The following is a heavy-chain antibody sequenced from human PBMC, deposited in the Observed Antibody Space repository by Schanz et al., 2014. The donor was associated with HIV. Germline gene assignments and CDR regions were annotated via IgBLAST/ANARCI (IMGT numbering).Heavy chain of an antibody. CDR1: GFTFDSFG. CDR2: ISHDGTNK. Sequence: QVQLVESGGGVVQPGRSLRLSCAASGFTFDSFGMHWVRQAPGKALEWVAVISHDGTNKFYAGSVKDRFTISRDNAKNTLYVQIRSLRNEDTAVYYCVKGERIGYRIEVTGPTFDYWGQGTLVTVSS. J-gene: IGHJ4*02. CDR3: VKGERIGYRIEVTGPTFDY. V-gene: IGHV3-30*18. D-gene: IGHD3-22*01.